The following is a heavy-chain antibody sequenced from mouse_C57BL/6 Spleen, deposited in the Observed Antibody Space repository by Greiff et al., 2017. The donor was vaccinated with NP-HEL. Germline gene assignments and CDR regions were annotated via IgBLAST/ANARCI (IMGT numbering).Heavy chain of an antibody. CDR2: IHPNSGST. CDR3: ARSSSGGN. J-gene: IGHJ2*01. CDR1: GYTFTSYW. D-gene: IGHD1-3*01. Sequence: VQLQQSGAELVKPGASVKLSCKASGYTFTSYWMHWVKQRPGQGLEWIGMIHPNSGSTNYNEKLKSKATLTVDKSSSTAYMQLSSLTSEDSAVYYCARSSSGGNWGQGTTLTVSS. V-gene: IGHV1-64*01.